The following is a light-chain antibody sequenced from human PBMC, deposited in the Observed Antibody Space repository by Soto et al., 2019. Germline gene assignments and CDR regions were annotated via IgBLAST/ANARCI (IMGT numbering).Light chain of an antibody. CDR2: EVS. V-gene: IGLV2-14*01. J-gene: IGLJ1*01. CDR1: SSDVGGYNY. CDR3: SSYTSSSTPYV. Sequence: QSALTQPASVSGSPGQSITISCTGTSSDVGGYNYVSWYQQHPGKAPKLMIYEVSSRPSGVSNRFSGSKSGNTASLTISGLQAEDEAHYYCSSYTSSSTPYVFGTGTKLTVL.